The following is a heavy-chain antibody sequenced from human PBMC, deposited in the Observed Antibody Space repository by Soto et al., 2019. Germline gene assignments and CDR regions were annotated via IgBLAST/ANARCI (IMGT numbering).Heavy chain of an antibody. V-gene: IGHV3-11*06. J-gene: IGHJ4*02. CDR1: GFAFSDYY. CDR3: ARDWGADYGGNVLDY. CDR2: ISSSSSYT. D-gene: IGHD4-17*01. Sequence: GSFSRSCAASGFAFSDYYMSWIRQAPGKGLEWVSYISSSSSYTNYADSVKGRFTISRDNAKNSLYLQMNSLRAEDTAVYYCARDWGADYGGNVLDYWGQGTRDTVSS.